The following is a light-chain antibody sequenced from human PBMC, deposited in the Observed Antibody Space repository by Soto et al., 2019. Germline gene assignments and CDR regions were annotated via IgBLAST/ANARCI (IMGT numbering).Light chain of an antibody. CDR3: QQYEAVVT. CDR2: GAS. CDR1: QSVSSN. Sequence: VRTQSPATLSVSPGERATLSCRASQSVSSNLAWYQQKPGQAPRLLIYGASSRATGIPDRFSGSGSGTDFTLTISRLEPEDVAVYYCQQYEAVVTFGQGTKVDIK. J-gene: IGKJ1*01. V-gene: IGKV3-20*01.